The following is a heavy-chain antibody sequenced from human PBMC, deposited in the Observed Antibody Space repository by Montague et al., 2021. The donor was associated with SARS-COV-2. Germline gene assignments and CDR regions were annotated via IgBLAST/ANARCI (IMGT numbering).Heavy chain of an antibody. V-gene: IGHV4-39*01. CDR2: IYHDGNT. J-gene: IGHJ1*01. D-gene: IGHD3-22*01. Sequence: SETLSLTCTDSGDSIGSSSYYWGWIRRPPGKGLEWIGSIYHDGNTYYNPSLKTRVSLSIDERKNQFSLKFYSVTVADTAVYSCARGPKMGGSGYYYNWGQGILVTVSS. CDR3: ARGPKMGGSGYYYN. CDR1: GDSIGSSSYY.